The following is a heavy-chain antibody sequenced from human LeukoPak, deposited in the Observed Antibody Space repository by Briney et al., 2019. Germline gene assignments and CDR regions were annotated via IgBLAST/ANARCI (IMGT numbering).Heavy chain of an antibody. D-gene: IGHD1-26*01. CDR3: AIRGGRNSYGVDI. CDR2: AYDSGIT. Sequence: SETLSLTCTVSGGSSTCYYWNWVRQPPGKGLEWIGYAYDSGITSSNTSLKTRVTISVDTSKNQFSLTLSSVTAADTAVYYCAIRGGRNSYGVDIWGQGTTVTIPS. V-gene: IGHV4-4*09. CDR1: GGSSTCYY. J-gene: IGHJ6*02.